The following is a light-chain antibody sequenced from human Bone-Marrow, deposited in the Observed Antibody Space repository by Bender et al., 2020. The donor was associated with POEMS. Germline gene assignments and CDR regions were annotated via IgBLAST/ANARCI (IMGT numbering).Light chain of an antibody. Sequence: QSVLTQPPSVSGTPGQRVTISCSGSGSNIGGYPVNWYQQLPGTAPRLLIYTNNERPSGVPDRFSGSKSGTSASLAITGLQSDDEAIYFCVAWDASPNRWVFGGGPKMPVL. CDR2: TNN. CDR1: GSNIGGYP. J-gene: IGLJ3*02. V-gene: IGLV1-44*01. CDR3: VAWDASPNRWV.